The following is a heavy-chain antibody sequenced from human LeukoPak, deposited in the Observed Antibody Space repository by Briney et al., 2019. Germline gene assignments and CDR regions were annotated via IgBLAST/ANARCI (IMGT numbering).Heavy chain of an antibody. CDR2: IHHSGSA. D-gene: IGHD3-10*01. V-gene: IGHV4-31*03. CDR3: ARAGGGRFDP. J-gene: IGHJ5*02. Sequence: PSETLSLTCTVSGDSISSGGYHWSWIRQHPGMGLEWIGYIHHSGSAYYNPSLKSRVTISVDTSKNQFSLKLSSVTAADTATYYRARAGGGRFDPWGQGNLVIVSS. CDR1: GDSISSGGYH.